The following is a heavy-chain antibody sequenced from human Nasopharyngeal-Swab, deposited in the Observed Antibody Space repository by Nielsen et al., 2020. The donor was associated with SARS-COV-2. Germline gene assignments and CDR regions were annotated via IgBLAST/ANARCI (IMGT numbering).Heavy chain of an antibody. D-gene: IGHD6-6*01. Sequence: GGSLRLSCAASGFTFSSYAMSWVRQAPGKGLEWVSAISGSGGSTYYADSVKGRFTISRDNSKNTLYLQMNSLRAEDTAVYYCASHPASSSSVYYYYGMDVWGQGTTVTVSS. J-gene: IGHJ6*02. CDR2: ISGSGGST. CDR3: ASHPASSSSVYYYYGMDV. V-gene: IGHV3-23*01. CDR1: GFTFSSYA.